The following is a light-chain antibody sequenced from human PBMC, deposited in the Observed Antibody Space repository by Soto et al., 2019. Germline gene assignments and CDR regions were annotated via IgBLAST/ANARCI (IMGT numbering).Light chain of an antibody. Sequence: EIVLTQSPGTLSLSPGERATLSCRASHSVSSSYLAWYQQKPGQAPRLLIYGASSRATGIPDRFSGSGSGTDFTLTIRRLEPEDFAVYYCQQYGSSPTSFGQGTKVEIK. CDR1: HSVSSSY. J-gene: IGKJ1*01. V-gene: IGKV3-20*01. CDR3: QQYGSSPTS. CDR2: GAS.